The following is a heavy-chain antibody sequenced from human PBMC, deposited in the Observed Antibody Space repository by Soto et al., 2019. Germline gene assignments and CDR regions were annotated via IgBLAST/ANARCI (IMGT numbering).Heavy chain of an antibody. CDR2: IFHSGST. V-gene: IGHV4-30-2*01. CDR1: GGSISIDGHA. D-gene: IGHD4-4*01. J-gene: IGHJ4*01. CDR3: ARYSASCGHFDF. Sequence: SETLSLTCAVSGGSISIDGHAWSWIRQPPGKGLELIASIFHSGSTYYNPSPKTRVTILVDGYNNQFSLRLRSVTAADTAVYYCARYSASCGHFDFWGHGALVTVSS.